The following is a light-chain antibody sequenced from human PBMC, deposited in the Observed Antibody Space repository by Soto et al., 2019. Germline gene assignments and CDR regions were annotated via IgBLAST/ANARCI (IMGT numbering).Light chain of an antibody. CDR1: QIVRSTY. J-gene: IGKJ1*01. CDR2: DAS. CDR3: QQYDNWPWT. V-gene: IGKV3-20*01. Sequence: VLTQSPGTLSLSPGESATLSCRASQIVRSTYLAWYQQKPGQAPRLLIYDASSRATDIPDRFSGSGSGTEFTLTISGLEPEDFAVYYCQQYDNWPWTFGQGTKVEIK.